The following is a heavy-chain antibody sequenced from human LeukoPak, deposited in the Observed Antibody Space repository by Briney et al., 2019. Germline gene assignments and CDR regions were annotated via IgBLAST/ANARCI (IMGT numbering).Heavy chain of an antibody. J-gene: IGHJ4*02. CDR2: IGTAGDI. Sequence: GGSLRLSCAASGFTFSSYDMHWVRQATGKGLEWVSAIGTAGDIYYPGSVKGRFTISRENAKNTLYLQMNSLRAEDTAVYYCARGVYSSGWYGIDYWGQGTLVTVSS. CDR3: ARGVYSSGWYGIDY. D-gene: IGHD6-19*01. V-gene: IGHV3-13*01. CDR1: GFTFSSYD.